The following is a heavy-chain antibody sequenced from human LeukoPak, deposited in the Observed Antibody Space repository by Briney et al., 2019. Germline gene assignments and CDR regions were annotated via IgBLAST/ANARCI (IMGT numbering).Heavy chain of an antibody. CDR3: ARVERAAHLGMDV. CDR1: GGSISSYY. V-gene: IGHV4-59*01. J-gene: IGHJ6*02. CDR2: IYYSGST. D-gene: IGHD6-6*01. Sequence: SSETLSLTCTVSGGSISSYYWSWIRQPPGKGLEWIGYIYYSGSTNYNPSLKSRVTISVDTSKNQFSLKLSSVTAADTAVYYCARVERAAHLGMDVWGQGTTVTVSS.